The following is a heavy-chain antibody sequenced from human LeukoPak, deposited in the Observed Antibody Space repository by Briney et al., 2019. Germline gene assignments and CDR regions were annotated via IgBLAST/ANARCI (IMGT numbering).Heavy chain of an antibody. J-gene: IGHJ5*02. D-gene: IGHD2-2*01. CDR1: GGTFSSYA. CDR2: IIPIFGTA. CDR3: ARGEGYCSSTSCYSRGLDP. V-gene: IGHV1-69*13. Sequence: GASVRVSCKASGGTFSSYAISWVRQAPGQGLEWMGGIIPIFGTANCAQKFQGRVTITADESTSTAYMELSSLRSEDTAVSYCARGEGYCSSTSCYSRGLDPWGQGTLVTVSS.